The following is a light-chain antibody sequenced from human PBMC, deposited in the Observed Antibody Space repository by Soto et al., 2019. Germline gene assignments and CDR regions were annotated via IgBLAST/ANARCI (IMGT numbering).Light chain of an antibody. Sequence: EIVLTQSPATLSLSPGERATLSCGASQSVSSSYLAWYQQQPGLAPRLLIYDASSRATGIPDRFSGSGSGTDFTLTISRLEPEDFAVYYCQQYSSSPPITFGQGTRLEIK. V-gene: IGKV3D-20*01. CDR1: QSVSSSY. J-gene: IGKJ5*01. CDR2: DAS. CDR3: QQYSSSPPIT.